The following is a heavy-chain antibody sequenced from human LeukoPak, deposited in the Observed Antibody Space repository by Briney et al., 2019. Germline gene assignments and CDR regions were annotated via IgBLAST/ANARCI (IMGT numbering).Heavy chain of an antibody. CDR1: GFTFNSYA. V-gene: IGHV3-30-3*01. D-gene: IGHD3-9*01. CDR2: ISYDGSNK. CDR3: ARPPTGWHDAFDI. J-gene: IGHJ3*02. Sequence: GSLRLSCSASGFTFNSYAMHWGWQAPGKGLGWVAVISYDGSNKYYADSVKGRFTISRDNSKNTLYLQMNSLRAEDTAVYYCARPPTGWHDAFDIWGQGTMVTVSS.